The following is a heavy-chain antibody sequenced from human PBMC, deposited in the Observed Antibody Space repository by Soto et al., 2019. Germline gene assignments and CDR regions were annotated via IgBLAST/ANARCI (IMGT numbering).Heavy chain of an antibody. Sequence: SETLSLTCTVSGGSISSYYWSWIRQPPGKGLEWIGYMYNTGSTIYNPSHKSRVTISVDTSKNQFSLKLNSVTAADTAVYYCGRDLWGYCGADCYPLDVWGQGTTVTVSS. CDR1: GGSISSYY. CDR3: GRDLWGYCGADCYPLDV. J-gene: IGHJ6*02. D-gene: IGHD2-21*02. CDR2: MYNTGST. V-gene: IGHV4-59*01.